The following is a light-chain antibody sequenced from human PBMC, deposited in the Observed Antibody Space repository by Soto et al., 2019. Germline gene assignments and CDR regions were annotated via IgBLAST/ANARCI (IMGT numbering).Light chain of an antibody. Sequence: QSVLTQPPSVSGSPGQSVTISCTGTSSDFGSYNRVSWYQRPPGTGPKPVIYEVSNRPPGISSRFSASKSGLTASLTISGLQAEDEADYYCSSFTTSRFYVFGPGTKVTVL. CDR1: SSDFGSYNR. CDR2: EVS. J-gene: IGLJ1*01. CDR3: SSFTTSRFYV. V-gene: IGLV2-18*02.